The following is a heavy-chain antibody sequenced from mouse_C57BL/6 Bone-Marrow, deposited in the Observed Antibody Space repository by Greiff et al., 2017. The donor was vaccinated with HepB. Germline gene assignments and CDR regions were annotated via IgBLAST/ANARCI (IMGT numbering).Heavy chain of an antibody. D-gene: IGHD2-4*01. J-gene: IGHJ1*03. V-gene: IGHV1-72*01. CDR3: ARAGLRRYWYFDV. CDR1: GYTFTSYW. Sequence: QVQLQQPGAELVKPGASVKLSCKASGYTFTSYWMHWVKQRPGRGLEWIGRIDPNSGGTKYNEKFKSKATLTVDTPSSTAYMQLSSLTSEDSAVYYWARAGLRRYWYFDVWGTGTTVTVSS. CDR2: IDPNSGGT.